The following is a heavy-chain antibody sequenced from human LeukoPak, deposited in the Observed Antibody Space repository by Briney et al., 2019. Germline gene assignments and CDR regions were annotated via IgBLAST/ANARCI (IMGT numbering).Heavy chain of an antibody. CDR1: GFTFNTYS. CDR3: ARGSSWGY. J-gene: IGHJ4*02. V-gene: IGHV3-48*01. CDR2: ISSSSSSI. D-gene: IGHD6-6*01. Sequence: GGSLRLSCAASGFTFNTYSMNWVRQAPGKGLEWVSYISSSSSSIYYADSVKGRFTISRDNAKNSMYLQMNSLRAEDTAVYYRARGSSWGYWGQGTLVTVSS.